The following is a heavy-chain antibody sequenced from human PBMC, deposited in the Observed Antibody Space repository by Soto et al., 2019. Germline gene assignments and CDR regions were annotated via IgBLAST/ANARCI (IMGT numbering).Heavy chain of an antibody. D-gene: IGHD3-10*01. J-gene: IGHJ6*02. V-gene: IGHV5-10-1*01. Sequence: PGXSLNISCKGSGYSFTSYWLSWVRQIPVKGLEWMGRIDPSDSYTNYSPSFQGHVTISADKSISTAYLQWSSLKASDTAMYYCARLAMVRGVSTYGMDVWGQGTTVTVSS. CDR1: GYSFTSYW. CDR3: ARLAMVRGVSTYGMDV. CDR2: IDPSDSYT.